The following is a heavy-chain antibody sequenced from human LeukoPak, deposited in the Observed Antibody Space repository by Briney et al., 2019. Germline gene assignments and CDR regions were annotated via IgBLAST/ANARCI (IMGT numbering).Heavy chain of an antibody. J-gene: IGHJ3*02. CDR3: SRFYSSSWASGAFDI. Sequence: PGGSPRVSCAASGFTFSSCWMSWVRQAPGKGLEWIGFIRNKANGGTTEYAASVKGRFTIPRDDSKTIAHLQMSSLKTEDTAVYYCSRFYSSSWASGAFDIWGQRTMVTVSS. CDR2: IRNKANGGTT. D-gene: IGHD2-2*01. CDR1: GFTFSSCW. V-gene: IGHV3-49*04.